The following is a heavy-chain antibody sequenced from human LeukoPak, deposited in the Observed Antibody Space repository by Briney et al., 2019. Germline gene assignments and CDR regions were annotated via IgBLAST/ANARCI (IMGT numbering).Heavy chain of an antibody. CDR3: ARVIVGAYSPFDP. V-gene: IGHV1-8*03. J-gene: IGHJ5*02. D-gene: IGHD1-26*01. CDR2: MNTNSGYT. Sequence: ASVKVSCKASGYTFTNYDINWVRQAPGQGLEWMGWMNTNSGYTGYAQKFQGRVTITRNTSISTAYMELRSLTSDDTAVYYCARVIVGAYSPFDPWGQGTLVIVSS. CDR1: GYTFTNYD.